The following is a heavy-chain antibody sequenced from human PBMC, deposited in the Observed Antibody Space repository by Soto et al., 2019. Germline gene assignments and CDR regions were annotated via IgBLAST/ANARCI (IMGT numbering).Heavy chain of an antibody. CDR1: GGSISSYY. Sequence: SETLSLTCTVSGGSISSYYWSWIRQPPGKGLEWIGYIYYSGSTNYNPSLKSRVTISVDTSKNQISLKMNSVTAADTAVYYCARQGIAAAVPFDYWGQGTLVTVS. J-gene: IGHJ4*02. V-gene: IGHV4-59*08. CDR2: IYYSGST. D-gene: IGHD6-13*01. CDR3: ARQGIAAAVPFDY.